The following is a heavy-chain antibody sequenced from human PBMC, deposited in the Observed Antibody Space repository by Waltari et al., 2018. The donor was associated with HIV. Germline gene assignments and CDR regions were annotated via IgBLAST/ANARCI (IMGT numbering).Heavy chain of an antibody. J-gene: IGHJ4*02. D-gene: IGHD3-10*01. CDR2: SSDYNGNT. V-gene: IGHV1-18*01. CDR3: ARDKTTYYYGSGVSY. CDR1: GYTFTSYG. Sequence: QVQLVQSGAAVKKPGASVKVSCKASGYTFTSYGISWVRQAPGQGLEWMGWSSDYNGNTNYARKIQGRVTMTKNTSTSTAYMELRSLRADDTAVYYGARDKTTYYYGSGVSYWGQGTLVTVSS.